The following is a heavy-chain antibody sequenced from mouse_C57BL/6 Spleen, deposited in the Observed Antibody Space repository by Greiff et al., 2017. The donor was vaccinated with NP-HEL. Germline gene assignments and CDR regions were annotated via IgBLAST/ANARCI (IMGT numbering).Heavy chain of an antibody. CDR2: IRLKSDNYAT. V-gene: IGHV6-3*01. CDR3: TATVSMDY. J-gene: IGHJ4*01. D-gene: IGHD1-1*01. CDR1: GFTFSNYW. Sequence: EVKLVESGGGLVQPGGSMKLSCVASGFTFSNYWMNWVRQSPEKGLEWVAQIRLKSDNYATHYAESVKGRFTISRDDSKSSVYLQMNNLRAEDTGIYYCTATVSMDYWGQGTSVTVSS.